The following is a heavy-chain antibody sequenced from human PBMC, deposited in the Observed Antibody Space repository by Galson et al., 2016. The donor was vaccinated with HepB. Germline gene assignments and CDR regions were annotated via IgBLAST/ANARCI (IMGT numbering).Heavy chain of an antibody. Sequence: SLRLSCAASGFTFSSYVMRWVRQAPGKGLEWVSSIRGSDGSTYYADSVKGRFTISRDNSKNTLYLQMNSLRAEATAVYYCATHLHCGGDCPDPYYFDYWGQGTLVTVSS. CDR1: GFTFSSYV. D-gene: IGHD2-21*02. CDR3: ATHLHCGGDCPDPYYFDY. CDR2: IRGSDGST. J-gene: IGHJ4*02. V-gene: IGHV3-23*01.